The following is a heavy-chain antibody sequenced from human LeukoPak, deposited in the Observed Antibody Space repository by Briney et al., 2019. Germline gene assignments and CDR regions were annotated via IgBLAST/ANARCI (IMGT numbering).Heavy chain of an antibody. CDR3: ARAADSNYGSWFDP. D-gene: IGHD4-11*01. J-gene: IGHJ5*02. Sequence: SETLSLTCTVSGGSISSGGYYWGWIRQHRGKGLEWIGYVYSSGSTYYNPSLKSRVTISVDTSKTQFSLKLSSVTAADTAVYYCARAADSNYGSWFDPWGQGTLVTVSS. V-gene: IGHV4-31*03. CDR1: GGSISSGGYY. CDR2: VYSSGST.